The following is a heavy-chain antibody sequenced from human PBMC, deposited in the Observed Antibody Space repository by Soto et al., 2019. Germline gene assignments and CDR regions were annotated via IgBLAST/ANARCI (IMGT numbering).Heavy chain of an antibody. CDR2: INPNSVGT. Sequence: QVQLVQSGAEVKKPGASVKVSCKASGYTFTGYYMHWVRQAPGQGLEWMGWINPNSVGTNYAQKFQGWVTMTRDTSISTAYMELSRLRSDDTAVYYCARQTRQGNNYYGSGSLGMDVWGQGTTVTVSS. V-gene: IGHV1-2*04. J-gene: IGHJ6*02. D-gene: IGHD3-10*01. CDR3: ARQTRQGNNYYGSGSLGMDV. CDR1: GYTFTGYY.